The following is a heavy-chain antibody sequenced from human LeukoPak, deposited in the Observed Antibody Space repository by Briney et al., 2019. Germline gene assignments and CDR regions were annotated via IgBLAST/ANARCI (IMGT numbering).Heavy chain of an antibody. CDR2: ISWNSGSI. Sequence: GRSLRLSCAASGFTFDDYAMHWVRHAPGKGLEWVSGISWNSGSIGYADSVKGRFTISRDNAKNSLYLQMNSLRAEDTALYYCAKDRRPRLSGYFDYWGQGTLVTVSS. CDR1: GFTFDDYA. V-gene: IGHV3-9*01. CDR3: AKDRRPRLSGYFDY. J-gene: IGHJ4*02. D-gene: IGHD3-10*01.